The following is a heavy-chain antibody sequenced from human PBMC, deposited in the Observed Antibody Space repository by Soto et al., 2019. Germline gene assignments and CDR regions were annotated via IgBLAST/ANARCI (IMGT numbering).Heavy chain of an antibody. J-gene: IGHJ5*02. CDR2: IYVTGAV. V-gene: IGHV4-31*03. D-gene: IGHD2-21*01. CDR1: GAALNRGNYY. Sequence: SETLSLTCSVSGAALNRGNYYWSWIRQVPGKGLEWIGHIYVTGAVDYNPSLRDRITISQDTSERQFSLNLRLVTVADTAVYYCARLRIATNNYKWFDPWGQGTLVTVSS. CDR3: ARLRIATNNYKWFDP.